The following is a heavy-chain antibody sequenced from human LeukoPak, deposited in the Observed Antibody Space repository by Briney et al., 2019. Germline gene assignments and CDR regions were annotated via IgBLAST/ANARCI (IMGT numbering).Heavy chain of an antibody. CDR1: GFTFRTYW. J-gene: IGHJ5*01. V-gene: IGHV3-74*01. CDR3: GREGYGDQLVDS. CDR2: INTDGTST. Sequence: GGSLRLSCAASGFTFRTYWMHSVRQAPGKGLVWVSRINTDGTSTTYADSVKGRFTISRDNAKNTLYVQMKRLRVEDTAVYYCGREGYGDQLVDSWGQGTLVTVSS. D-gene: IGHD6-13*01.